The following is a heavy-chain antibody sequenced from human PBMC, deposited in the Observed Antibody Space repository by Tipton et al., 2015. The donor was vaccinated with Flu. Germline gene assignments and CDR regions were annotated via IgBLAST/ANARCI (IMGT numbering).Heavy chain of an antibody. D-gene: IGHD3-10*01. CDR2: IYTSGST. CDR3: AREAAPTPGAGYQYES. J-gene: IGHJ5*02. V-gene: IGHV4-4*07. CDR1: QYSISSSDY. Sequence: LRLSCTVSQYSISSSDYWGWIRQPAGKGLQWIGRIYTSGSTDYNPSLKGRVTMSVDTSRNQFSLRLSSVTAADTAVYFCAREAAPTPGAGYQYESWGQGKLVTVSS.